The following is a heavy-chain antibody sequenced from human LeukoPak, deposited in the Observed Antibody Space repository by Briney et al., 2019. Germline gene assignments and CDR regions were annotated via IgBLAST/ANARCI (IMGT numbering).Heavy chain of an antibody. CDR3: ARGHPGDYGDFQFDY. CDR1: GFTVSSNY. CDR2: IYSGGST. Sequence: GGSLGLSCAASGFTVSSNYMSWVRQAPGKGLEWVSVIYSGGSTYYADSVKGRFTISRDNAKKSLYLQMNSLRAEDTAVYYCARGHPGDYGDFQFDYWGQGTLVTVSS. D-gene: IGHD4-17*01. V-gene: IGHV3-66*01. J-gene: IGHJ4*02.